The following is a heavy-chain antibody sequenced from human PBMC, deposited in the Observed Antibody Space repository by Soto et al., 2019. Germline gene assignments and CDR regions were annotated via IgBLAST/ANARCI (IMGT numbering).Heavy chain of an antibody. CDR2: VDTSGIT. Sequence: SETLSLTCAVYGGSLSDYSWTWIRQAPRRGLEWIGEVDTSGITNYNPSLESRVTFSIDTSNSQFSLRAEDTAVYYCVKPGSYSYYFDYWGQGTLVTVSS. V-gene: IGHV4-34*01. CDR1: GGSLSDYS. J-gene: IGHJ4*02. D-gene: IGHD1-26*01. CDR3: VKPGSYSYYFDY.